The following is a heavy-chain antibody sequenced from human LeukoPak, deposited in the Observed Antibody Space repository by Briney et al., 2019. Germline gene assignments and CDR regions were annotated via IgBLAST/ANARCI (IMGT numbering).Heavy chain of an antibody. Sequence: ASVKVSCKVSGYTLTELSMHWVRQAPGKGLEWMGGFDPEDGETIYAQEFQGRVTMTEDTSTDTAYMELSSLRSEDTAVYYCATVSGTTTLDYYYYMDVWGKGTTVTVSS. V-gene: IGHV1-24*01. CDR3: ATVSGTTTLDYYYYMDV. CDR1: GYTLTELS. J-gene: IGHJ6*03. CDR2: FDPEDGET. D-gene: IGHD1-1*01.